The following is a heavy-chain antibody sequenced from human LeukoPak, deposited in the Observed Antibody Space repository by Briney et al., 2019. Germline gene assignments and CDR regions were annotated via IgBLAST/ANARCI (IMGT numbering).Heavy chain of an antibody. D-gene: IGHD3-10*01. V-gene: IGHV3-23*01. CDR2: ISDSGGRT. CDR1: GITLSNYG. CDR3: AKRGVVIRIILVGFHKEAYYFDS. Sequence: GGSLRLSCAVSGITLSNYGMSWVRRAPGKGLEWVAGISDSGGRTNYADSVKGRFTISRDNPKNTLFLQMNSLRAEDTAVYFCAKRGVVIRIILVGFHKEAYYFDSWGQGALVTVSS. J-gene: IGHJ4*02.